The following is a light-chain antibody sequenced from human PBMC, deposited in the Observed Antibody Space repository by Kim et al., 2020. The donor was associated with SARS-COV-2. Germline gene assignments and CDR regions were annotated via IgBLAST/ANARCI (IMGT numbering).Light chain of an antibody. V-gene: IGKV1-17*01. CDR2: GAS. CDR3: LQHNTYPIT. J-gene: IGKJ5*01. Sequence: GAVGDRVIITCRSSQDIRNDLGWYQQNPGGAPKRLIYGASSLQSGVPSRFSGSGSGTEFTLTISSLQPEDFATYFCLQHNTYPITFGQGTRLEMK. CDR1: QDIRND.